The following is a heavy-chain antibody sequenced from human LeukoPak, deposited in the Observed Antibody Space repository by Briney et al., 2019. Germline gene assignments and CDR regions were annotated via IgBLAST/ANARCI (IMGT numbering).Heavy chain of an antibody. Sequence: SETLSLTCDVYGGSFSGYYWSWIRQPPGKGLEWIGEINHSGSTNFNSSLKSRVTMSVDTSKNQFSLKLSSVTAADTAVYYCARDYSGSYLFDYWGQGTLVTVSS. V-gene: IGHV4-34*01. D-gene: IGHD1-26*01. CDR3: ARDYSGSYLFDY. CDR2: INHSGST. J-gene: IGHJ4*02. CDR1: GGSFSGYY.